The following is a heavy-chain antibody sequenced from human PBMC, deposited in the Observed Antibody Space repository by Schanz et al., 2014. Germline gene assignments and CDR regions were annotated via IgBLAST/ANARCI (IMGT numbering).Heavy chain of an antibody. CDR3: ARLLGYSYGHYYYYGMDV. Sequence: QVQLVQSGSELKKPGSSVKVSCKASGGTFSSYAITWVRQAPGQGLEWMGRISPILGIANYAQKFQGRVTITADKLTSTAYMELSSLRSEDTAVYYCARLLGYSYGHYYYYGMDVWGQGTTVTVSS. J-gene: IGHJ6*02. D-gene: IGHD5-18*01. V-gene: IGHV1-69*09. CDR2: ISPILGIA. CDR1: GGTFSSYA.